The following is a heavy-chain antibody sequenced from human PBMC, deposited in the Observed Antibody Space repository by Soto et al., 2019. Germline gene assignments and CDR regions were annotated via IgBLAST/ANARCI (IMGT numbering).Heavy chain of an antibody. D-gene: IGHD2-15*01. CDR1: GGSISSSSYY. CDR3: ARLGGSGPDY. Sequence: SETLSLTCTVSGGSISSSSYYWGWIRQPPGKGLEWIGSIYYSGSTYYNPSLKSRVTISVDTSKNQFSLKLSSVTAADTAVYYCARLGGSGPDYWGPGTLVTVSS. V-gene: IGHV4-39*01. J-gene: IGHJ4*02. CDR2: IYYSGST.